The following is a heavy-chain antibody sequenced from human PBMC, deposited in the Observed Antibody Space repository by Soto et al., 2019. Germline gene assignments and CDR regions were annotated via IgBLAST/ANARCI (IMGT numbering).Heavy chain of an antibody. Sequence: EVQLVESGGGLVQPGGSLRLSCAASGFTFSSYSMNWVRQAPGKGLEWVSYISSSSSTIYYADSVKGRFTISRDNAKNSLYLQMNSLRDEDTAVYYCARDRKAYGDYWGGFDYWGQGTLVTVSS. CDR2: ISSSSSTI. V-gene: IGHV3-48*02. CDR1: GFTFSSYS. D-gene: IGHD4-17*01. CDR3: ARDRKAYGDYWGGFDY. J-gene: IGHJ4*02.